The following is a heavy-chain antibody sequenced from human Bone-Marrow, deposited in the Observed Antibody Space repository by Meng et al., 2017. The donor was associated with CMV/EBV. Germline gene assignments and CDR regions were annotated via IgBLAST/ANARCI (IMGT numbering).Heavy chain of an antibody. J-gene: IGHJ6*02. D-gene: IGHD3-9*01. CDR3: ARGGNFLTWGMDV. V-gene: IGHV3-30*04. CDR2: ISYDGSNK. CDR1: GRTFSSYA. Sequence: GGSLRLSCEASGRTFSSYAMYWVRQAPGKGLEWVAVISYDGSNKYYADSVKGRFTISRDNSKNTLYLQMNSLRAEDTAVYYCARGGNFLTWGMDVWGQGTTVTVSS.